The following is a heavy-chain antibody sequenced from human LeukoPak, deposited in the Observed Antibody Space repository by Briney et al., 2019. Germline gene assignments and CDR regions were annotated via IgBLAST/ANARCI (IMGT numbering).Heavy chain of an antibody. Sequence: GGSLRLSCAASGFTFSSYGMHWVRQAPGKGLEWVAFIRNDGSNKYYADSVKGRFAISRDNSKNTVYLQMNSLRAEDTALYYCAKGGSGWYLKGYFDYWGQGTLVTVSS. D-gene: IGHD6-19*01. CDR2: IRNDGSNK. CDR1: GFTFSSYG. J-gene: IGHJ4*02. V-gene: IGHV3-30*02. CDR3: AKGGSGWYLKGYFDY.